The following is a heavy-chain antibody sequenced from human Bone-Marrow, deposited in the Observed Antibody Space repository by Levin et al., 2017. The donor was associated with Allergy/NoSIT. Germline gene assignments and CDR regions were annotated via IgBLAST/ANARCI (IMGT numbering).Heavy chain of an antibody. CDR3: AKGRGYCSSTSCSDWFDP. J-gene: IGHJ5*02. CDR2: ISYDGSYK. V-gene: IGHV3-30*18. CDR1: GFTFNNYG. D-gene: IGHD2-2*01. Sequence: LGESLKISCVASGFTFNNYGMYWVRQAPGKGLEWVAVISYDGSYKHYADSVKGRFTISRDNSENTLYLQMNTLRVEDTALYYCAKGRGYCSSTSCSDWFDPWGQGTLVTVSS.